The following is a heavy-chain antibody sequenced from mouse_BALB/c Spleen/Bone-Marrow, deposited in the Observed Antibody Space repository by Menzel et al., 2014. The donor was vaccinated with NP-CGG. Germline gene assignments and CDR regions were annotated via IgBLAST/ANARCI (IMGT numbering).Heavy chain of an antibody. Sequence: VKVVESGPGLVAPSQSLSITCTVSGFSLTSYGVHWVRQPPGKGLEWLGVIWTGGTTNYDSALMSRLSISKDNSKSQVFLKMKSLQTDDTAIYYCARDYGSRHYFDYWGQGTTLTVSS. J-gene: IGHJ2*01. V-gene: IGHV2-9*02. CDR3: ARDYGSRHYFDY. CDR2: IWTGGTT. CDR1: GFSLTSYG. D-gene: IGHD1-1*01.